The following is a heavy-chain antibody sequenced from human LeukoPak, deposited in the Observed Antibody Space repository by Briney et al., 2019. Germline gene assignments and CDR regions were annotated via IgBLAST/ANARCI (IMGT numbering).Heavy chain of an antibody. CDR3: ARRDDYGGNGVEGFDY. D-gene: IGHD4-23*01. CDR2: ISAYNGNT. Sequence: ASVKVSCKASGYTFTSYGISWVRQAPGQGLEWMGWISAYNGNTNYAQKLQGRVTMTTDTSTSTAYMELRSMRSDDTAVYYCARRDDYGGNGVEGFDYWGQGTLVTVSS. J-gene: IGHJ4*02. CDR1: GYTFTSYG. V-gene: IGHV1-18*01.